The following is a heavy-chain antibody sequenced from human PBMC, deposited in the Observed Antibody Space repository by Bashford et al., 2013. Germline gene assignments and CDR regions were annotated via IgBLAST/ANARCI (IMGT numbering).Heavy chain of an antibody. Sequence: VASVKVSCKAFGYTFTNYYVHWVRQVPGQGLEWMGVIDPSGGSTYYADSVKGRFTISRDNSRNTLYLQMTNLRAGDTAVYHCARFSRNRGWAFDIWGQGTMVTVSS. J-gene: IGHJ3*02. CDR1: GYTFTNYY. V-gene: IGHV1-46*04. D-gene: IGHD7-27*01. CDR3: ARFSRNRGWAFDI. CDR2: IDPSGGST.